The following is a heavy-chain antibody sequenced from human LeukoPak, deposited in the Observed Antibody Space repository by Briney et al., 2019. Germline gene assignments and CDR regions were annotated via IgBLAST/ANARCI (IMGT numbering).Heavy chain of an antibody. CDR1: GGSISSGGYY. D-gene: IGHD1-14*01. CDR3: ARAREYREARFDP. J-gene: IGHJ5*02. Sequence: SETLSLTCTVSGGSISSGGYYWSWIRQHPGKGLEWIGYIYYSGSTYYNPSLKSRVTISVDTSKNQFSLKLSSVTAADTAVYYCARAREYREARFDPWGQGTLVNVFS. V-gene: IGHV4-31*03. CDR2: IYYSGST.